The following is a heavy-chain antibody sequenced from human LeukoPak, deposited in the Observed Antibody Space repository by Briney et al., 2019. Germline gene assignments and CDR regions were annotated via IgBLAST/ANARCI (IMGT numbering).Heavy chain of an antibody. CDR2: IYSGGST. CDR1: KFTVSSKY. V-gene: IGHV3-66*01. J-gene: IGHJ6*04. Sequence: GGSLRLSCAASKFTVSSKYMSWVRQAPGKGLEWVSVIYSGGSTHYADSVKGRFTISRDNAKNTVYLQMNSLRAEDTAVYYCAELGITMIGGVWGKGTTVTVSS. D-gene: IGHD3-10*02. CDR3: AELGITMIGGV.